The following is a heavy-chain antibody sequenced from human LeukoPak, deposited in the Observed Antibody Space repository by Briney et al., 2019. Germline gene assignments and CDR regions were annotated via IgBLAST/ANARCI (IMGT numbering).Heavy chain of an antibody. D-gene: IGHD6-13*01. CDR1: GFTFSSYS. Sequence: GGSLRLSCAASGFTFSSYSMNWVRQAPGKGLEWVSSISSSSSYIYYADSVEGRFTISRDNAKNSLYLQMNSLRAEDTAVYYCARDPSPYPGSLVQRFDYWGQGTLVTVSS. CDR3: ARDPSPYPGSLVQRFDY. V-gene: IGHV3-21*01. CDR2: ISSSSSYI. J-gene: IGHJ4*02.